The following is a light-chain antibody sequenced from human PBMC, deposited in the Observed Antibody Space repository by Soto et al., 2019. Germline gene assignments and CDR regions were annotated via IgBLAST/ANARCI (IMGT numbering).Light chain of an antibody. CDR1: SSDVGGYHY. V-gene: IGLV2-14*01. CDR3: SSYASSGAVV. J-gene: IGLJ3*02. Sequence: QAVLTQPPSASESPGQSVTISCTGTSSDVGGYHYVSWYQHHPGRAPKLLIYEVNNRPSGVSHRFSGSKSGNTASLTFSGLQPEDEADYYCSSYASSGAVVFGGGTKLTVL. CDR2: EVN.